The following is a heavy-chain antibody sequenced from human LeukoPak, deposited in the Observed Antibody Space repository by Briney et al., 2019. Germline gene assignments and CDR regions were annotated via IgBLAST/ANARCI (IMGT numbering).Heavy chain of an antibody. D-gene: IGHD6-13*01. J-gene: IGHJ4*02. Sequence: PGRSLRLSCAASGFSFSTYGMHWVRQAPGKGLEWVSAISGSGGSTYYADSVKGRFTISRDNAKNSLYLQMNSLRAEDTAVYYCAREYSSSEDYWGQGTLVTVSS. CDR3: AREYSSSEDY. V-gene: IGHV3-21*01. CDR2: ISGSGGST. CDR1: GFSFSTYG.